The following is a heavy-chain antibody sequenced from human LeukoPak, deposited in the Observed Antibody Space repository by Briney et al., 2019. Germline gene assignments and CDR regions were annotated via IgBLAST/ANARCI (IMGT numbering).Heavy chain of an antibody. D-gene: IGHD5-18*01. CDR3: LTATGIQLWP. CDR1: GGSISTSNW. V-gene: IGHV4-4*02. CDR2: IYHSGRA. Sequence: SETLSLTCAVSGGSISTSNWWSWVRQSPRKGLEWIGQIYHSGRADYNPSLKSRVTISVDTSKNQFSLKLSSVTAADTAVYYCLTATGIQLWPWGQGTLVTVSS. J-gene: IGHJ4*02.